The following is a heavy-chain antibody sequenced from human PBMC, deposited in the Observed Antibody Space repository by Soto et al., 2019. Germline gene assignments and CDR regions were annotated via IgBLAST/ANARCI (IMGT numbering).Heavy chain of an antibody. CDR3: ARDLLAAGSDALDI. D-gene: IGHD6-13*01. Sequence: QMQLVQSGAEVEKPGASVKVSCKASGYTFTRHYIHWVRQAPGQGLEWMGIINSSGGHTYYAQKCQGRVALISDTSTSTVYMELRSLRSEDTAVYYCARDLLAAGSDALDIWGQGTMVTVSS. J-gene: IGHJ3*02. V-gene: IGHV1-46*01. CDR2: INSSGGHT. CDR1: GYTFTRHY.